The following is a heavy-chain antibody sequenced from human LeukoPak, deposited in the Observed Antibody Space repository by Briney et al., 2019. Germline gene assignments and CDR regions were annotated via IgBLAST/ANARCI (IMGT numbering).Heavy chain of an antibody. CDR2: IYYSGST. Sequence: SETLSLTCTVSGGSISSYYWSWIRQPPGKGLEWIGYIYYSGSTNYNPSLKSRVTISVKTSKNQFSLKLRSVTAADTAVYYCTRVTGYTIEDYFDYWGQGTLVTVSS. V-gene: IGHV4-59*01. J-gene: IGHJ4*02. CDR1: GGSISSYY. D-gene: IGHD3-9*01. CDR3: TRVTGYTIEDYFDY.